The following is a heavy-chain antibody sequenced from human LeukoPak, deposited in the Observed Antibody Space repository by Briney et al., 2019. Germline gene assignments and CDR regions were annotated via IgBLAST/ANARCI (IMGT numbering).Heavy chain of an antibody. CDR3: ADHKYYYDSSGSPPPAFDI. CDR2: IYYSGST. J-gene: IGHJ3*02. V-gene: IGHV4-39*07. D-gene: IGHD3-22*01. Sequence: SETLSLTCTVSGGSISSSSYYWGWIRQPPGKGLEWIGSIYYSGSTYYNPSLKSRVTISVDTSKNQFSLKLSSVTAADTAVYYCADHKYYYDSSGSPPPAFDIWGQGTMVTVSS. CDR1: GGSISSSSYY.